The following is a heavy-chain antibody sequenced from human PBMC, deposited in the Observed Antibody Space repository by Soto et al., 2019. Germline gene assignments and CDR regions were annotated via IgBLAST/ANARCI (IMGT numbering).Heavy chain of an antibody. Sequence: GGSQRLSCAASGFTFSSYAMSWVRQAPGKGLEWVSAISGSGGSTYYADSVKGRFTISRDNSKNTLYLQMNSLRAEDTAVYYCAKGNPSYYDSSGYPGPYYYGMDVWGQGTTVTVSS. CDR2: ISGSGGST. J-gene: IGHJ6*02. V-gene: IGHV3-23*01. D-gene: IGHD3-22*01. CDR1: GFTFSSYA. CDR3: AKGNPSYYDSSGYPGPYYYGMDV.